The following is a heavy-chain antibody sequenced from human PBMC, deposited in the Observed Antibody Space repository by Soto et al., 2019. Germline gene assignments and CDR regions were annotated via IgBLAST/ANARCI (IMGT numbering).Heavy chain of an antibody. J-gene: IGHJ4*02. CDR2: IYYSGST. V-gene: IGHV4-59*01. CDR1: GGSISSYY. D-gene: IGHD4-17*01. Sequence: PSETLSLTCTVSGGSISSYYWSWIRQPPGKGLEWIGYIYYSGSTNYNPSLKSRVIISVDTSKNQFSLKLSSVTAADTAVYYCARAPPPYGDFSYYFDYWGQGTLVTVSS. CDR3: ARAPPPYGDFSYYFDY.